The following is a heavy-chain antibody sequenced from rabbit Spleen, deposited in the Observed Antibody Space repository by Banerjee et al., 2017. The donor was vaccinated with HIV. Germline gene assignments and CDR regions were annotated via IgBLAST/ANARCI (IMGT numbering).Heavy chain of an antibody. Sequence: QEQLVESGGGLVQPEGSLTLTCTASGISFSAYNFMCWVRQAPGKGLEWIGIIYPMTETTYYANWVNGRFTISSDNAQNTVDLQMNSLTAADTATYFCARDGAGGSYFALWGPGTLVTVS. J-gene: IGHJ4*01. V-gene: IGHV1S43*01. D-gene: IGHD8-1*01. CDR2: IYPMTETT. CDR3: ARDGAGGSYFAL. CDR1: GISFSAYNF.